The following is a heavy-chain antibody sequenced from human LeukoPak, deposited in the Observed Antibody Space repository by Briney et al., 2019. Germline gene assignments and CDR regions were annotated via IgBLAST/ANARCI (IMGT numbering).Heavy chain of an antibody. J-gene: IGHJ4*02. Sequence: HPGGSLRLSCAASGFTFSSYGVHWVRQAPGKGLEWVAVISYDGSNKYYADSVKGRFTISRDNSKNTLYLQMNSLRAEDTAVYYCAKDWGAAAGTSWGVDYWGQGTLVTVSS. CDR3: AKDWGAAAGTSWGVDY. CDR2: ISYDGSNK. CDR1: GFTFSSYG. V-gene: IGHV3-30*18. D-gene: IGHD6-13*01.